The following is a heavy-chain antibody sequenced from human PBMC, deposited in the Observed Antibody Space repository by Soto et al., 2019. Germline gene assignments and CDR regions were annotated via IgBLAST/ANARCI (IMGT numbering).Heavy chain of an antibody. V-gene: IGHV3-7*01. CDR3: ARDKAVAGTNYYGMDV. D-gene: IGHD6-19*01. J-gene: IGHJ6*02. CDR1: GFTFSSYC. CDR2: IKQDGSEK. Sequence: XVSLRLSCAASGFTFSSYCRSWVRQAPGKGLEWVANIKQDGSEKYYVDSVKGRFTISRDNAKNSLYLQMNSLRAEDTAVYYCARDKAVAGTNYYGMDVCGQGTTVTVSS.